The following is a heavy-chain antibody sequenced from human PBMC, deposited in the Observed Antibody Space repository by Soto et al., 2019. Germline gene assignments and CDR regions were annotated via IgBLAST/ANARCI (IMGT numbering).Heavy chain of an antibody. V-gene: IGHV3-30-3*01. CDR2: ISYDGSNK. J-gene: IGHJ4*02. D-gene: IGHD2-2*01. CDR1: GFTFSSYA. Sequence: QVQLVESGGGVVQPGRSLRLSCAASGFTFSSYAMHWVRQAPGKGLEWVAVISYDGSNKYYADSVKGRFTISRDNSKNTLYLQMNSLRAEDTAVYYCARDSRCSSTSCYEEPTFDYWGQGTLVTVSS. CDR3: ARDSRCSSTSCYEEPTFDY.